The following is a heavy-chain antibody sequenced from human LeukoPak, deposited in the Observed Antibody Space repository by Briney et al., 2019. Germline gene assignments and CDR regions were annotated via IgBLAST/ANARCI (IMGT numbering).Heavy chain of an antibody. V-gene: IGHV4-61*01. CDR2: IYYSGST. CDR1: GGSVSSGSYY. CDR3: AREISLVGGSMDV. Sequence: SETLPLTCTVSGGSVSSGSYYWSWIRQPPGKGLEWIGYIYYSGSTNYNPSPKSRVTISVDTSKNQFSLKLSSVTAADTAVYYCAREISLVGGSMDVWGQGTTVTVSS. J-gene: IGHJ6*02. D-gene: IGHD6-6*01.